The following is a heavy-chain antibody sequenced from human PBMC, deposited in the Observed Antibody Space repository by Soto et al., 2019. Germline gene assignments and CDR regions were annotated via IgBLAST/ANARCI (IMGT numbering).Heavy chain of an antibody. Sequence: QLQLQESGPGLVKPSETLSLTCSVSGDSIGTSSYYWGWIRQPPGKGLEWIGSMYYSGSAYYHPSLHTPSTWSGDTSRTQFPLKGSSVTAADTAVYYCARHPSGLRGALYWGQGTLVTVSS. V-gene: IGHV4-39*01. CDR1: GDSIGTSSYY. D-gene: IGHD3-10*01. CDR2: MYYSGSA. J-gene: IGHJ4*02. CDR3: ARHPSGLRGALY.